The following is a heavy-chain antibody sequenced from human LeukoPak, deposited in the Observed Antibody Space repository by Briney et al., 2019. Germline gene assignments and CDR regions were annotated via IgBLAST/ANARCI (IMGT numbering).Heavy chain of an antibody. CDR1: GFTFSDYY. D-gene: IGHD2-15*01. Sequence: PGGSLRLSCAASGFTFSDYYMSWIRQAPGKGLEWVSYISGSGSYTNYADSVKGRFTISRDNAKNSLYLQMNSLRAEDTAVYYCARDGWSVQHPHGYWGQGTLVTVSS. CDR2: ISGSGSYT. V-gene: IGHV3-11*06. J-gene: IGHJ4*02. CDR3: ARDGWSVQHPHGY.